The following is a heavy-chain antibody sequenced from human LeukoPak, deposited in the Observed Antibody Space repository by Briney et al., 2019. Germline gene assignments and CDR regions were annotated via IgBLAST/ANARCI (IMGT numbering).Heavy chain of an antibody. CDR1: GFTFSSYS. CDR3: ARDPDTAPGYFDY. V-gene: IGHV3-21*01. Sequence: GGSLRLSCAASGFTFSSYSMNWVRQAPGKGLEWVSSISSSSYIYYADSVKGRFTISRDNAKNSLYLQMNSLRAEDTAVYYCARDPDTAPGYFDYWGQGTLVTVSS. D-gene: IGHD5-18*01. CDR2: ISSSSYI. J-gene: IGHJ4*02.